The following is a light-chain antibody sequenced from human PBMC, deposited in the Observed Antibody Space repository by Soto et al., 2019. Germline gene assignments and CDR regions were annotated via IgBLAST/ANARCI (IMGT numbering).Light chain of an antibody. J-gene: IGLJ1*01. Sequence: QSVLTQPPSASGTSGQRVTISCSGSRSNIGSNTVNWFQQLPGTAPKLLIYNENERPSGVPDRFSGSKSGTSASLAISGLHSEDEASYFCAASDDRLNGPNYVFGTGTKLTVL. CDR2: NEN. V-gene: IGLV1-44*01. CDR1: RSNIGSNT. CDR3: AASDDRLNGPNYV.